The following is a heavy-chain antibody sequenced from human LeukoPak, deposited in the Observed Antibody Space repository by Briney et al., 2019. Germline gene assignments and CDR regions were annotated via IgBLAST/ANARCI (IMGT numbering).Heavy chain of an antibody. CDR3: ARGGNYDFWSGYYTEFDP. D-gene: IGHD3-3*01. J-gene: IGHJ5*02. Sequence: SETLSPTCAVYGGSFSGYYWSWIRQPPGKGLEWIGEINHSGSTNYNPSLKSRVTISVDTSKNQFSLKLSSVTAADTAVYYCARGGNYDFWSGYYTEFDPWGQGTLVTVSS. V-gene: IGHV4-34*01. CDR2: INHSGST. CDR1: GGSFSGYY.